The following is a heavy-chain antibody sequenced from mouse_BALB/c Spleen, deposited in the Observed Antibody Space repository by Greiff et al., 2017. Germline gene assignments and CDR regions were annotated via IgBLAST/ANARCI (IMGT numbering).Heavy chain of an antibody. Sequence: EVKLVESGGGLVKPGGSLKLSCAASGFTFSSYAMSWVRQTPEKRLEWVASISSGGSTYYPDSVKGRFTISRDNARNSLYLQMSSLRSEDTAMYYCAREGWLPFAYWGQGTLVTVSA. CDR3: AREGWLPFAY. V-gene: IGHV5-6-5*01. CDR2: ISSGGST. D-gene: IGHD2-3*01. CDR1: GFTFSSYA. J-gene: IGHJ3*01.